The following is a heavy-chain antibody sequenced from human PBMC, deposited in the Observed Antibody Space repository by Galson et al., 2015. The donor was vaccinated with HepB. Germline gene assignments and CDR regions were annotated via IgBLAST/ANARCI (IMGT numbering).Heavy chain of an antibody. Sequence: SLRLSCAASGFTFDDYAMHWVRQAPGKGLERVSGISWNSGSIGYADSVKGRFTISRDNAKNSLYLQMNSLRAEDTALYYCAKDTSSNWNCFDCWGQGILVTVSS. V-gene: IGHV3-9*01. CDR1: GFTFDDYA. J-gene: IGHJ4*02. D-gene: IGHD1-1*01. CDR2: ISWNSGSI. CDR3: AKDTSSNWNCFDC.